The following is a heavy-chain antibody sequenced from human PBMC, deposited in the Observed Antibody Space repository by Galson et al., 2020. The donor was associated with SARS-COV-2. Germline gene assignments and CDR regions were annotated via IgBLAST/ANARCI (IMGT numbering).Heavy chain of an antibody. V-gene: IGHV3-13*01. CDR2: IGTAGDT. CDR3: ARAAFWSGYYIPYYYYYMDV. D-gene: IGHD3-3*01. Sequence: GKGLEWVSAIGTAGDTYYPGSVKGRFTISRENAKNSLYLQMNSLRAGDTAVYYCARAAFWSGYYIPYYYYYMDVWGKGTTVTVSS. J-gene: IGHJ6*03.